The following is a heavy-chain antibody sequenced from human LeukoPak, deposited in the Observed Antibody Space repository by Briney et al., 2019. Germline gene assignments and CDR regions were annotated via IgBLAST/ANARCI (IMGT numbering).Heavy chain of an antibody. Sequence: PGGSLRLSCAASGFTFSSYWMNWARQAPGKGLEWVASINHNGNVNYYVDSVKGRFTISRDNAKNSLYLQMNSLRAEDTAVYYCAREGSSSWYYYYGMDVWGQGTTVTVSS. CDR1: GFTFSSYW. V-gene: IGHV3-7*01. D-gene: IGHD6-13*01. J-gene: IGHJ6*02. CDR3: AREGSSSWYYYYGMDV. CDR2: INHNGNVN.